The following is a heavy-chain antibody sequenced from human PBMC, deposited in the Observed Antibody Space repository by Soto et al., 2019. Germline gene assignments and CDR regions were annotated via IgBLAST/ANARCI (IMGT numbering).Heavy chain of an antibody. CDR2: IYYSGST. CDR3: ARRTVNIRTFYSGLKTHCFDY. CDR1: GGSISSSSYY. D-gene: IGHD6-19*01. V-gene: IGHV4-39*01. Sequence: QLQLQESGPGLVKPSETLSLTCAVSGGSISSSSYYWGWIRQPPGKGLEWIGSIYYSGSTYYTPSLQSRVAISGDTSKNQFSLKLNSVTAADTAVYYCARRTVNIRTFYSGLKTHCFDYWGQGTLVTVSS. J-gene: IGHJ4*02.